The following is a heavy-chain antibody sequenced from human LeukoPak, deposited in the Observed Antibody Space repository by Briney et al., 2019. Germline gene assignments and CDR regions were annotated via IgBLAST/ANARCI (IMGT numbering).Heavy chain of an antibody. CDR1: GFTFGSYS. J-gene: IGHJ4*02. Sequence: GGSLRLSCATSGFTFGSYSMNWVRQAPGKGLEWVSYIGTTTSTIYYADSVKGRFTISRDNAKNSLYLQMNSLRAEDTAVYYCARDRGYYRGTTCYAYYFDSWGQGTLVTVSS. D-gene: IGHD2-2*01. CDR2: IGTTTSTI. V-gene: IGHV3-48*04. CDR3: ARDRGYYRGTTCYAYYFDS.